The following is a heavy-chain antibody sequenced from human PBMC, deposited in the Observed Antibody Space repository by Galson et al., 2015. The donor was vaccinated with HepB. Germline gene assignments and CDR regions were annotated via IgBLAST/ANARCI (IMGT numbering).Heavy chain of an antibody. CDR2: ISPGGTK. J-gene: IGHJ6*02. V-gene: IGHV3-48*01. CDR3: ARNPASYDYYNMDV. CDR1: GFSFISHS. Sequence: LRLSCAASGFSFISHSMNWVRHSPGKGLEWLAYISPGGTKYYAESARGRFTISRDNAKKSMYLHMSSLRVEDTGIYYCARNPASYDYYNMDVWGQGTTVTVSS. D-gene: IGHD6-25*01.